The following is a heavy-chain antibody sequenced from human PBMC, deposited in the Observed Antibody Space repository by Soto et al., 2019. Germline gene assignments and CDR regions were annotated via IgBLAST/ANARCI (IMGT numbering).Heavy chain of an antibody. D-gene: IGHD5-18*01. CDR1: GYTFTNYG. Sequence: QVQLVQSGAEVREPGASVKVSCKASGYTFTNYGVSWVRQAPGQGLEWMGWIGGYKGNTNYAQKLQGRVTLTTDTYTSTAYMELRSLRSDDTDVYYCAPHTLDTGMPSGYWGQGTLVTVSS. J-gene: IGHJ4*02. V-gene: IGHV1-18*01. CDR3: APHTLDTGMPSGY. CDR2: IGGYKGNT.